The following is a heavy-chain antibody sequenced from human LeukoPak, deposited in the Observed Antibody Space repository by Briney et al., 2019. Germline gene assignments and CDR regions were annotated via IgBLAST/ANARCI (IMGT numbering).Heavy chain of an antibody. CDR1: GGTFSSYA. D-gene: IGHD3-22*01. Sequence: SVKVSCKASGGTFSSYAISWVRQAPGQGLEWMGGIIPIFGTANYAQKFQGRVTITADESTSAAYMELSSLRSEDTAVYYCARSYDSSGYYHYYFDYWGQGTLVTVSS. V-gene: IGHV1-69*13. CDR3: ARSYDSSGYYHYYFDY. J-gene: IGHJ4*02. CDR2: IIPIFGTA.